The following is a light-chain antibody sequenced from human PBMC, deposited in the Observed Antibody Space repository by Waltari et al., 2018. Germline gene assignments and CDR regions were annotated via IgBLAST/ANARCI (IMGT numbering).Light chain of an antibody. CDR3: QQSYSSPPT. V-gene: IGKV1-39*01. CDR2: TAS. CDR1: QSIITS. Sequence: DIQMTQSPSSLSASVRDRVTITCRASQSIITSLNWYQQKQGKAPKLLIFTASTLQSGVPSRFSGGGSGTDFTLTISSLQPEDFATYYCQQSYSSPPTFGQGTKVEVK. J-gene: IGKJ1*01.